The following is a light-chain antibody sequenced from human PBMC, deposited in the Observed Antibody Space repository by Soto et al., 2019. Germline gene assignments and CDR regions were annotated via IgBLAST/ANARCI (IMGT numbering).Light chain of an antibody. CDR2: DDT. CDR3: PGGDSSSDHWV. CDR1: DIGDKS. Sequence: SYELTQPPSVSVAPGQTARITCGGNDIGDKSVHWYQQKPGQAPLLGVYDDTERPSGIPERFSGSKSGNTATLAISRVGGGGGGERYFPGGDSSSDHWVFGGGTKLTVL. J-gene: IGLJ3*02. V-gene: IGLV3-21*02.